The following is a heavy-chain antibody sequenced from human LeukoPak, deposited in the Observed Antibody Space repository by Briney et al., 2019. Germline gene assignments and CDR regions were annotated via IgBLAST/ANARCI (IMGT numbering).Heavy chain of an antibody. V-gene: IGHV1-69*04. Sequence: SVKVSFKASGGTFSSYAISWVRQAPGQGLEWMGRIIPILGIANYAQKFQGRVTITADKSTSTAYMELSSLRSEDTAVYYCASGSVVIRTDDAFDIWGQGTMVTVSS. D-gene: IGHD3-22*01. J-gene: IGHJ3*02. CDR2: IIPILGIA. CDR1: GGTFSSYA. CDR3: ASGSVVIRTDDAFDI.